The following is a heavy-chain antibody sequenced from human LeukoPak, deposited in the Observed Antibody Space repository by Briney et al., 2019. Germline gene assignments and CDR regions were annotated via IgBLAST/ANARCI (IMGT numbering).Heavy chain of an antibody. J-gene: IGHJ2*01. CDR3: AKVGEFETLSGNSDWYFEV. CDR1: GFTFSSYG. V-gene: IGHV3-33*03. CDR2: IWFDGSNQ. Sequence: HPGRSLRLSCAASGFTFSSYGIHWVRQAPGKGLEWVAVIWFDGSNQLYTDSVQGRFSISRDNSNNTVDLQMTSLRAEDTAVYYCAKVGEFETLSGNSDWYFEVWGRGTLVTVSS. D-gene: IGHD4-23*01.